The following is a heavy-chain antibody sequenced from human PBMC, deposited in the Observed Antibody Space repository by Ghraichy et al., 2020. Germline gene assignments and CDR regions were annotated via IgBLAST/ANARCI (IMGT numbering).Heavy chain of an antibody. V-gene: IGHV1-18*04. CDR3: ARDLGYYDSSGQEYFQH. CDR2: ISAYNGNT. J-gene: IGHJ1*01. D-gene: IGHD3-22*01. Sequence: ASVKVSCKASGYTFTSYGISWVRQAPGQGLEWMGWISAYNGNTNYAQKLQGRVTMTTDTSTSTAYMELRSLRSDDTAVYYCARDLGYYDSSGQEYFQHWGQGTLVTVSS. CDR1: GYTFTSYG.